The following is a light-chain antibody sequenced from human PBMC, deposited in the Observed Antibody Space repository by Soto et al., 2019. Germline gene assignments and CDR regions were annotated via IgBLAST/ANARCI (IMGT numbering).Light chain of an antibody. CDR3: QHRSIWPIT. CDR1: HSVNSY. J-gene: IGKJ5*01. CDR2: DAS. Sequence: EIVLTQSPATLSLSPGERATLSCRASHSVNSYLAWYQQKPGQAPRLLIHDASNRATGIPARFSGSGSGTDFTLTISSLEPEDFAVYYCQHRSIWPITFGQGTRLEIK. V-gene: IGKV3-11*01.